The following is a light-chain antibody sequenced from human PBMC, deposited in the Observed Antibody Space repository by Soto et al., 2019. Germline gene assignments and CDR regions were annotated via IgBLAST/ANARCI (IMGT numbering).Light chain of an antibody. CDR2: DAS. Sequence: EIVLTQSPGTLSLSPGQRATLSCRARQSVSSSYLAWYQQRPGQAPRLLIYDASIRATGVPDRFSGSGSGTDFTLTISRLEPEDFAVYYCQQSGSSPWTFGQGTKVDIK. J-gene: IGKJ1*01. V-gene: IGKV3-20*01. CDR3: QQSGSSPWT. CDR1: QSVSSSY.